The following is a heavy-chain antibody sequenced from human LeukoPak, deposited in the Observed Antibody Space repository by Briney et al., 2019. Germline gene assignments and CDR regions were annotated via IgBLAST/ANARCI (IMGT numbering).Heavy chain of an antibody. Sequence: GGSLRLSCAASGFTFSNAWMSWVRQAPGKGLEWVGRIKSKTDGGTTDYAAPVKGRFTISRDDSKNTLYLQMNSLKTEDTAVYYCTTDSTVTTPHYYYYYMDVWGKGTTVTVSS. CDR2: IKSKTDGGTT. CDR3: TTDSTVTTPHYYYYYMDV. J-gene: IGHJ6*03. V-gene: IGHV3-15*01. D-gene: IGHD4-17*01. CDR1: GFTFSNAW.